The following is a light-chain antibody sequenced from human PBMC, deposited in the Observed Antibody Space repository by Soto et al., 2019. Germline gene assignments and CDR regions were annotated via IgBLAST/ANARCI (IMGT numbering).Light chain of an antibody. Sequence: QSVLTQPPSVSGAPGQRVTISCTGSSSNIGAGYDVHWYQQLPGTAPKLLIDGHSNRPSGVPDRFSASKSGTSASVAITGLQAEDEADYYCQSYDNSLSALVFGTGTKVTVL. V-gene: IGLV1-40*01. CDR1: SSNIGAGYD. CDR2: GHS. J-gene: IGLJ1*01. CDR3: QSYDNSLSALV.